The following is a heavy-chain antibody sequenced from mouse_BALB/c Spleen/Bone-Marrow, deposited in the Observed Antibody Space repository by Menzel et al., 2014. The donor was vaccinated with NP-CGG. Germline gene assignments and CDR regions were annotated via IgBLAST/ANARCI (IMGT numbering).Heavy chain of an antibody. Sequence: VQLQQSGAELMKPGASVKISCKATGNTFSGYWIEWVKQRPGHGLEWIGEILPGSGSTNYNEKFKGKATFTADTSSNTAYMQLSSLTSEDSAVYYCAREDIATVVEMDYWGQGTSVTVSS. J-gene: IGHJ4*01. CDR2: ILPGSGST. V-gene: IGHV1-9*01. CDR3: AREDIATVVEMDY. D-gene: IGHD1-1*01. CDR1: GNTFSGYW.